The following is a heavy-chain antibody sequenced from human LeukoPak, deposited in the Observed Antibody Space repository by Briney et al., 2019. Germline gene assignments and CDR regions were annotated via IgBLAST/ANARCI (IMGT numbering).Heavy chain of an antibody. CDR1: GFTFSNYL. J-gene: IGHJ5*01. CDR2: VSGRDGSA. Sequence: GGSLRLSCVGSGFTFSNYLMNWVRQAPGKGLEWVSTVSGRDGSAYYADSVKGRFTISRDSSKNTLYLQMNNLRADDTAIYFCAKDQHFYDSGSYRFDSWGQGTLVTVSS. V-gene: IGHV3-23*01. CDR3: AKDQHFYDSGSYRFDS. D-gene: IGHD3-10*01.